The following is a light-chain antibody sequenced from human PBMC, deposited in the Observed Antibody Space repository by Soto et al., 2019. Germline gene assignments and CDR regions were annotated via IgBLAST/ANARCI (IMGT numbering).Light chain of an antibody. J-gene: IGKJ1*01. V-gene: IGKV3-20*01. CDR1: RSVNNNY. CDR2: DAS. Sequence: EIGLTQSPGTLSLSPGERATLSCRASRSVNNNYLAWYQQKPGQAPRLLIFDASSRATGIPDRFIGSGSGTEFILTISRLEPDDFAIYHCHQHGGSPETFGQGTKVDIK. CDR3: HQHGGSPET.